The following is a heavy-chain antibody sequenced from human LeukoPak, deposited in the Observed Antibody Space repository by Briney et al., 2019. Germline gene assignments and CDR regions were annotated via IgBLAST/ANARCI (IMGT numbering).Heavy chain of an antibody. CDR1: GFTVSSSF. Sequence: GGSLRLSCAASGFTVSSSFIYWVRRAPGRGLEWVSFIHRDDKTYYADSVKGRFTMSRDSSKNTLYLQMNSLGADDTAVYYCAREVISTPSYFDYWGQGILVTVSS. CDR2: IHRDDKT. V-gene: IGHV3-53*01. J-gene: IGHJ4*02. CDR3: AREVISTPSYFDY. D-gene: IGHD2-2*01.